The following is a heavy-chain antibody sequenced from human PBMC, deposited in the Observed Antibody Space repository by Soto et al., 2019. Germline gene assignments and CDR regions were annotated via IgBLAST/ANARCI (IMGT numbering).Heavy chain of an antibody. D-gene: IGHD1-1*01. CDR2: IKSDSSGT. Sequence: EVQLVESGGGLVQPGGSLRLSCAASGFTFSGYNMNWVRQAPGKGLEWISCIKSDSSGTWYAASVKGRYTMSRANAKNSLYLQMNRLRGEDTAVYFCARDSNWSSDYWGQGTLVAVSS. J-gene: IGHJ4*02. CDR1: GFTFSGYN. V-gene: IGHV3-48*04. CDR3: ARDSNWSSDY.